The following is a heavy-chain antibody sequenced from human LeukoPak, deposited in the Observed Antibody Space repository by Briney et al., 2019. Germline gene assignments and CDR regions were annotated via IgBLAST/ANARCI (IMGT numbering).Heavy chain of an antibody. Sequence: SETLSLTCTVSGGSISSNSYYWGWIRQPPGKGLEWIGSTYYSGSAYYNPSLKSRVTISVDTSKNQFSLKLSSVTAADTAVYYCARDGVGRVPEMSAPDYWGQGTLVTVSS. CDR2: TYYSGSA. CDR1: GGSISSNSYY. J-gene: IGHJ4*02. V-gene: IGHV4-39*01. D-gene: IGHD3-16*01. CDR3: ARDGVGRVPEMSAPDY.